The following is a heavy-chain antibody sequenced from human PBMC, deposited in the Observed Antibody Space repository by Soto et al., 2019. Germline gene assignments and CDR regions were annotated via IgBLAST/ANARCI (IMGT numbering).Heavy chain of an antibody. Sequence: GGSLRLSCAASGFTFSSYSMNWVRQAPGKGLEWVSYISSSSSTIYYADSVKGRFTISRDNAKNSLYLQMNSLRDEDTAVYYCARSPEPYYYYGMDVWGQGTTVTVSS. J-gene: IGHJ6*02. CDR1: GFTFSSYS. CDR3: ARSPEPYYYYGMDV. CDR2: ISSSSSTI. V-gene: IGHV3-48*02.